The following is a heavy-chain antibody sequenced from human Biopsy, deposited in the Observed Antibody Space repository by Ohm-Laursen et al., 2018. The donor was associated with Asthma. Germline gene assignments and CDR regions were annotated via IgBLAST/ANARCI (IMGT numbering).Heavy chain of an antibody. CDR1: GFTFRSYG. CDR2: LSYDGSNK. J-gene: IGHJ5*02. CDR3: ARDEAVVLPTAIPGNWFDP. Sequence: SLRLSCAASGFTFRSYGRHWVRQAPRKGPEWVDVLSYDGSNKYNADSVKARFTISRDNSKNTLYLQMDSLRAEDAAVDYCARDEAVVLPTAIPGNWFDPWGQGTLVTVSS. V-gene: IGHV3-30*03. D-gene: IGHD2-2*01.